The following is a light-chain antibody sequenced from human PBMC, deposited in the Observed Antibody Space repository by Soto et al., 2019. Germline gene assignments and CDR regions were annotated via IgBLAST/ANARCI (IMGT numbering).Light chain of an antibody. CDR1: QSLSRNS. CDR3: QQYGTLIT. CDR2: GAS. Sequence: EIVLTQSPATLSLSPGERATLSCRASQSLSRNSLAWYQQKPGQAPRLLIYGASSRATGVPDKFSGSESGTDFTLTISRLEPEDFAVYYCQQYGTLITFGGGTKVDI. V-gene: IGKV3-20*01. J-gene: IGKJ4*01.